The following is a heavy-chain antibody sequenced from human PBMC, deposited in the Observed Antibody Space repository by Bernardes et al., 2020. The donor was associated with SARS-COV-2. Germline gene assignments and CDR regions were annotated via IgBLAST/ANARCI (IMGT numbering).Heavy chain of an antibody. D-gene: IGHD6-19*01. V-gene: IGHV4-34*01. CDR1: GGSLSGYY. J-gene: IGHJ4*02. Sequence: SEPLSLTCDVYGGSLSGYYWSWMRQPPGRGLEWIGEFNHSGTTNFNPSLKSRVTISLDKSKNQFSLKVTSVTAADTAVYYCARRRGRLEVASLGNFDYWGQGTLVTVSS. CDR3: ARRRGRLEVASLGNFDY. CDR2: FNHSGTT.